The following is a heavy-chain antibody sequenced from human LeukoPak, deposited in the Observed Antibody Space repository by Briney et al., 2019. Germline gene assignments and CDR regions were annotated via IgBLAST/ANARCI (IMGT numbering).Heavy chain of an antibody. J-gene: IGHJ4*02. D-gene: IGHD1-26*01. V-gene: IGHV3-23*01. CDR2: ISGSGGSA. Sequence: GGSLRLSCAASGFTFSSYAMSWVRQAPGKGLEWVSAISGSGGSAYYADSVKGRFTISRDNSKNTLYLQMNSLRAEDTAVYYCAKEGIGDGSPPGLLRTVFLFYFDYWGQGTLVTVSS. CDR1: GFTFSSYA. CDR3: AKEGIGDGSPPGLLRTVFLFYFDY.